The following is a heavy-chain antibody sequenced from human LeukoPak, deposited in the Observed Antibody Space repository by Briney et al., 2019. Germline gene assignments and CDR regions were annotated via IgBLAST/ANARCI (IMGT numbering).Heavy chain of an antibody. CDR1: GYTFTSYG. Sequence: ASVTVSCKASGYTFTSYGISWVRQAPGQGLEWMGWIGAYNGNTNYAQKLQGRVTMTTDTSTSTAYMELRSLRSDDTAVYYCARALLWFGEYYFDYWGQGTLVTVSS. V-gene: IGHV1-18*04. CDR3: ARALLWFGEYYFDY. J-gene: IGHJ4*02. CDR2: IGAYNGNT. D-gene: IGHD3-10*01.